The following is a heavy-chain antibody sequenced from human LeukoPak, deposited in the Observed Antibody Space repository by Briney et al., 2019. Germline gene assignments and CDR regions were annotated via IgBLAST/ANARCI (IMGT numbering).Heavy chain of an antibody. V-gene: IGHV3-21*01. Sequence: PGGSLRLSCAASGFTFSNYGMSWVRQAPGKGLEWVSSISSSSSYIYYADSVKGRFTISRDNAKNSLYLQMNSLRAEDTAVYYCAKSSGWNYYYYYMDVWGKGTTVIASS. J-gene: IGHJ6*03. CDR2: ISSSSSYI. CDR1: GFTFSNYG. D-gene: IGHD6-19*01. CDR3: AKSSGWNYYYYYMDV.